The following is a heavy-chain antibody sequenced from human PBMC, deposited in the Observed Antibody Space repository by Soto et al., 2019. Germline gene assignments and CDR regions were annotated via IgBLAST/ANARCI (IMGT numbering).Heavy chain of an antibody. J-gene: IGHJ4*02. CDR2: INPNSGGS. D-gene: IGHD3-22*01. Sequence: QVQLVQSGAEVKKPGASVKVSCRASGYTFTGYYMHWVRQAPGQGLEWMGWINPNSGGSNYAQKFQVCVTMTRDTSISTAYMELSRLRSDDTAVYYCARDLLPGYESSGYCFDYWGQGTLVTVSS. V-gene: IGHV1-2*04. CDR1: GYTFTGYY. CDR3: ARDLLPGYESSGYCFDY.